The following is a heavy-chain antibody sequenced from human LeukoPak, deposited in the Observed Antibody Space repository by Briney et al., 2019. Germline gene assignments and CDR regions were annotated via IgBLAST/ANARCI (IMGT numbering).Heavy chain of an antibody. CDR1: GFTSSSYG. CDR3: AKFEGYFDLDDAFDI. D-gene: IGHD3-9*01. V-gene: IGHV3-30*02. J-gene: IGHJ3*02. Sequence: GGSLRLSCAASGFTSSSYGMHWVRQAPGKGLEWVAFIRYDGSSKYYADSVKGRFTISRDNSKNTLYLQMNSLRAEDTAVYYCAKFEGYFDLDDAFDIWGQGTMVTVSS. CDR2: IRYDGSSK.